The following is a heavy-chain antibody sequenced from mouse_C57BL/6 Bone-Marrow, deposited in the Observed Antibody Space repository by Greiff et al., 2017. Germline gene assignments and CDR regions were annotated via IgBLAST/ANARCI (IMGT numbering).Heavy chain of an antibody. Sequence: EVKLMESGGGLVQPKGSLKLSCEASGFSFTNYAMNWVRQAPGKGLEWVACISSNSNKYATYYAVSVKDRFTISRDESESMLYLQMNNLKTEDTAMYYCVSGQYWGQGTTLTVSS. CDR3: VSGQY. CDR1: GFSFTNYA. J-gene: IGHJ2*01. V-gene: IGHV10-1*01. CDR2: ISSNSNKYAT.